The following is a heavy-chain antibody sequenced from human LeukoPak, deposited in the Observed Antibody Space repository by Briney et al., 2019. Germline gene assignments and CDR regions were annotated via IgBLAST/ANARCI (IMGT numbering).Heavy chain of an antibody. Sequence: SETLSLTCAVSGGSISRGDFPWSWIRQPPGKGLEWIGYIFHTGHTSYNPALKSRVTIPVDMSKNQLSLRLTSVTAADTAVYYCARGFYGAGSHFDYWGQGTLVTVPS. CDR2: IFHTGHT. CDR1: GGSISRGDFP. D-gene: IGHD3-10*01. J-gene: IGHJ4*02. CDR3: ARGFYGAGSHFDY. V-gene: IGHV4-30-2*01.